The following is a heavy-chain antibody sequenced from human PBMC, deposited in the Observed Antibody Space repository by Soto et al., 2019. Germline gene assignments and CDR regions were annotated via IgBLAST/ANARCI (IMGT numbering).Heavy chain of an antibody. D-gene: IGHD5-18*01. V-gene: IGHV3-30*18. Sequence: GGSLRLSCAASGFTFSSYGMHWVRQAPGKGLEWVAVISYDGSNKYYADSVKGRFTISRDNSKNTLYLQMNSLRAEDTAVYYCAKDPGYGYGKPLYYFDYWGQGTLVTVSS. CDR2: ISYDGSNK. CDR1: GFTFSSYG. CDR3: AKDPGYGYGKPLYYFDY. J-gene: IGHJ4*02.